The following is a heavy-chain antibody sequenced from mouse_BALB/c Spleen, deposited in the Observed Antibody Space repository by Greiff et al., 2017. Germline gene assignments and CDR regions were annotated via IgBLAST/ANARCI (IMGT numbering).Heavy chain of an antibody. CDR3: ASTTAPYYAMDY. Sequence: EVQLVESGGGLVQPGGSRKLSCAASGFAFSSYDMSWVRQTPEKRLEWVAYISSGGGSTYYPDTVKGRFTISRDNAKNTLYLQMSSLKSEDTAMYYCASTTAPYYAMDYWGQGTSVTVSS. CDR2: ISSGGGST. D-gene: IGHD1-2*01. V-gene: IGHV5-12-1*01. CDR1: GFAFSSYD. J-gene: IGHJ4*01.